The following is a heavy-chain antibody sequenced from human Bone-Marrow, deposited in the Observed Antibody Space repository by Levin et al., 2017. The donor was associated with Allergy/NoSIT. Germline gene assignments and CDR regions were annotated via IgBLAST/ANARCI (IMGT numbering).Heavy chain of an antibody. V-gene: IGHV4-31*03. CDR1: GGSISSGGYY. D-gene: IGHD6-13*01. Sequence: SETLSLTCTVSGGSISSGGYYWSWIRQHPGRGLEWITYSYYTGLTYYNPSLESRIAMSVDTSKSQFSLRLTSMTAADTASYYCARELAAAVPGTFDVWGQGTMVTVSS. CDR3: ARELAAAVPGTFDV. J-gene: IGHJ3*01. CDR2: SYYTGLT.